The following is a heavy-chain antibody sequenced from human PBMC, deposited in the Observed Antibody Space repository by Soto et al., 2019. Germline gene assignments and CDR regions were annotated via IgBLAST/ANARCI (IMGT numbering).Heavy chain of an antibody. D-gene: IGHD1-26*01. CDR2: ISYDGSNK. CDR1: GFTFSSYG. J-gene: IGHJ4*02. Sequence: QVQLVESGGGVVQPGRSLRLSCAASGFTFSSYGMHWVRQAPGKGLEWVAVISYDGSNKYYADSVKGRFTISRDNSKNTLYLQMNSLRAEDTAVYYCAKFTGWGATTLIDCWGQGTLVSVSS. CDR3: AKFTGWGATTLIDC. V-gene: IGHV3-30*18.